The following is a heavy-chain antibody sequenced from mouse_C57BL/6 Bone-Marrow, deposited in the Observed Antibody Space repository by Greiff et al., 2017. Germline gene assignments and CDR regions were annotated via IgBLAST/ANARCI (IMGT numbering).Heavy chain of an antibody. CDR1: GFTFNTYA. CDR2: IRSKSSNYAT. CDR3: VRDRTTVEGYYFDY. D-gene: IGHD1-1*01. V-gene: IGHV10-3*01. Sequence: EVNVVESGGGLVQPKGSLKLSCAASGFTFNTYAMHWVRQAPGKGLEWVARIRSKSSNYATYYADSVKDRFTISRDDSQSMLYLQMNNLKTEDTAMYYCVRDRTTVEGYYFDYWGQGTTLTVSS. J-gene: IGHJ2*01.